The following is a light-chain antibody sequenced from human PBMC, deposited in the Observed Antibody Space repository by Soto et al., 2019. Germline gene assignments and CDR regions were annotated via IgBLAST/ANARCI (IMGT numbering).Light chain of an antibody. Sequence: IVFTHSPGTLSLSPGEIATLSCRASQSISSNLAWYQQKPGQAPRLLIYGASTRATGIPARFSGSGSGTEFTLTISSLQSEDFAVYYCQQYNNWPPWTFGQGTKVDIK. J-gene: IGKJ1*01. CDR3: QQYNNWPPWT. V-gene: IGKV3-15*01. CDR2: GAS. CDR1: QSISSN.